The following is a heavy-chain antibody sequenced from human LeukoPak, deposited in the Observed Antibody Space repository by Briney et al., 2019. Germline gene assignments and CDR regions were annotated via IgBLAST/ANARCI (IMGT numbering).Heavy chain of an antibody. D-gene: IGHD6-19*01. J-gene: IGHJ4*02. CDR2: IGQDGSDT. CDR3: ARSAGWRDRFDY. V-gene: IGHV3-7*01. Sequence: PGGSLRLSCAVSGFSFTNYWMSWVRQAPGKGLEWVANIGQDGSDTYYLDSMKGRFTISRDNAKNSLYLQMSSLRADDTAVYYCARSAGWRDRFDYWGQGTPVTVSS. CDR1: GFSFTNYW.